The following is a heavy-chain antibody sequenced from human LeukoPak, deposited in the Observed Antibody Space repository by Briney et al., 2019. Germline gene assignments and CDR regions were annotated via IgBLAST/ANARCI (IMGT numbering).Heavy chain of an antibody. CDR3: ASGSGSYRTPYYYMDV. CDR1: GFTVSSNY. CDR2: IYSGGST. D-gene: IGHD3-10*01. J-gene: IGHJ6*03. Sequence: PGGSLRLSCAASGFTVSSNYMSWVRQAPGKGLEWVSVIYSGGSTYYADSVKGRFTISRDNSKNTLYLQMNNLRAEDTAMYYCASGSGSYRTPYYYMDVWGKGTTVTVSS. V-gene: IGHV3-53*01.